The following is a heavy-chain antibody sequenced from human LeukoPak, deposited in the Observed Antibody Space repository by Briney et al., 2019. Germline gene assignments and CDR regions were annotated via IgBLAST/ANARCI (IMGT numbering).Heavy chain of an antibody. Sequence: SETLSLTCTVSGGSINTYYGTWIRQPPGKALEWIGHIHYSGSANYNSSLKSRATISIGTSKNKFSLKLTSVTAADTALYYCARGVVPATSHLPLQEYWGQGIMVTVSS. CDR3: ARGVVPATSHLPLQEY. D-gene: IGHD2-2*01. J-gene: IGHJ4*02. CDR2: IHYSGSA. V-gene: IGHV4-59*01. CDR1: GGSINTYY.